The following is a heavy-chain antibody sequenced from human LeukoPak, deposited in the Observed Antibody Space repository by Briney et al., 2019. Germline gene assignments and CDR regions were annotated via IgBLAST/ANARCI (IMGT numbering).Heavy chain of an antibody. D-gene: IGHD1-14*01. CDR1: GYSISRGYH. J-gene: IGHJ4*02. Sequence: SETLSLTCSVSGYSISRGYHWAWVRQPPGKGLEWVGSVHHSGATYYNPSLNSRLTISADTSKNQFSLKMDSVTAADTAVYYCARINFNPDYWGQGTLVSVSS. CDR3: ARINFNPDY. V-gene: IGHV4-38-2*02. CDR2: VHHSGAT.